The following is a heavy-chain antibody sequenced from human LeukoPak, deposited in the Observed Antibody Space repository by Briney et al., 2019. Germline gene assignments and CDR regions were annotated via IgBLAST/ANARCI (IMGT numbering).Heavy chain of an antibody. Sequence: GASVKVSCKASGYTFANYGITWVRQAPGQGLEWMGWISAYNGNTNYAQRLQGRVTMTTDTSASTAYMKLRSLRSDDTAVYYCARDSSADLFYYDAASDYWGQGTLVTVSS. CDR1: GYTFANYG. CDR3: ARDSSADLFYYDAASDY. D-gene: IGHD3-22*01. V-gene: IGHV1-18*01. CDR2: ISAYNGNT. J-gene: IGHJ4*02.